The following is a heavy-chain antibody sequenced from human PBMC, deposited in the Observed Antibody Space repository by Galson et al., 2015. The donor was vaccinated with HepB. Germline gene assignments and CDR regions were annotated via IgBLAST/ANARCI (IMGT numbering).Heavy chain of an antibody. V-gene: IGHV1-8*01. D-gene: IGHD3-22*01. J-gene: IGHJ4*02. CDR1: GYTFTSYD. CDR2: MNPNSGNT. CDR3: ARKLGGKWLSPYYSDY. Sequence: SVKVSCKASGYTFTSYDINWVRQATGQGLEWMGWMNPNSGNTGYAQKFQGRVTMTRNTSISTAYMELSSLRSEDTAVYYCARKLGGKWLSPYYSDYWGQGTLVTVSS.